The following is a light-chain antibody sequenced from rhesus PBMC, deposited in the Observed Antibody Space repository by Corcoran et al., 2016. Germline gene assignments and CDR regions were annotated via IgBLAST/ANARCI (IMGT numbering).Light chain of an antibody. V-gene: IGKV1-22*01. Sequence: DIQMTQSPSSLSASLGDTVTITCRASQSISSWLAWYQQKPGKAPNLLIYKASSLQSGVPSRFSGSGSGTDFTLTISRLQSEDFATYYCQQYSSSPLTFGGGTKVEL. CDR1: QSISSW. CDR2: KAS. CDR3: QQYSSSPLT. J-gene: IGKJ4*01.